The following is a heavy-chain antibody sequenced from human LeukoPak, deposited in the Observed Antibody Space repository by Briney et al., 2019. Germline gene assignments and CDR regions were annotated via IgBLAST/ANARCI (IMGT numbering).Heavy chain of an antibody. CDR2: VSSSGGTI. D-gene: IGHD2-21*01. J-gene: IGHJ4*02. CDR1: GFTFSDYY. CDR3: ARSPNYCGGDCFEH. Sequence: GGSLRLSCAASGFTFSDYYMSWIRQAPGKGLEWVSYVSSSGGTIYYADSVKGRSTISRDNAKNSLYLQMNSLRAEDTAVYYCARSPNYCGGDCFEHWGQGTLVTVSS. V-gene: IGHV3-11*01.